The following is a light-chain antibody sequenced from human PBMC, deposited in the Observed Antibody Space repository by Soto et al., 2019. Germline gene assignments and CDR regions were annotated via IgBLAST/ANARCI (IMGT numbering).Light chain of an antibody. Sequence: EIVMTQSPATLSVSPGERATLSCRASQSVGSGLSWYQQKPGQAPRLLIYGASTRATGIPARFSGSGSGTEFTLTISRLKYEDYEVYYCQQYNNWPPYTFGQGTKVDI. J-gene: IGKJ2*01. CDR1: QSVGSG. CDR2: GAS. CDR3: QQYNNWPPYT. V-gene: IGKV3-15*01.